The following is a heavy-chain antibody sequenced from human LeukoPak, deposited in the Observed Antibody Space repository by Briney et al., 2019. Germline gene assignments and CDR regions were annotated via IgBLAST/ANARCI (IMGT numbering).Heavy chain of an antibody. CDR2: INSDGSST. J-gene: IGHJ4*02. D-gene: IGHD6-13*01. CDR1: GFTFSSYW. Sequence: PGGSLRLSCAASGFTFSSYWMHWVRQAPGKGLVWVSRINSDGSSTSYADSVKGRFTISRDNAKNTLYLQMNSLRAEDTAVYYXXXXXXXXAAAHFDYWGQGTLVTVSS. CDR3: XXXXXXXAAAHFDY. V-gene: IGHV3-74*01.